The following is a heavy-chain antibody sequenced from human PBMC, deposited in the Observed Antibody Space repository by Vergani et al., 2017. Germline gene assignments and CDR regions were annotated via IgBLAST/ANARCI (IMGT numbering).Heavy chain of an antibody. CDR1: GYIFSNFW. Sequence: EKQLVQSGSETKKPGESLKISCQAFGYIFSNFWIGWVRQRPGRGLEWMGIIYPGDSEVKSKPTFRGHVIFSVDTSVNTAYLQWRSLQASDTATYFCASGGHGSENGGALQLWGQGTNITVSS. D-gene: IGHD3-10*01. V-gene: IGHV5-51*01. J-gene: IGHJ3*01. CDR3: ASGGHGSENGGALQL. CDR2: IYPGDSEV.